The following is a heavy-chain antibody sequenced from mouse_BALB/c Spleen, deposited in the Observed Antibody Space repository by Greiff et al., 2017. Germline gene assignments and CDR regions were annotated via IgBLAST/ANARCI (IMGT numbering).Heavy chain of an antibody. D-gene: IGHD1-1*01. J-gene: IGHJ2*01. CDR3: ARSGYYYGSPFYFDY. Sequence: QVQLQQSGPELVKPGASVKISCKASGYAFSSSWMNWVKQRPGQGLEWIGRIYPGDGDTNYNGKFKGKATLTADKSSSTAYMQLSSLTSVDSAVYFCARSGYYYGSPFYFDYWGQGTTLTVSS. CDR1: GYAFSSSW. V-gene: IGHV1-82*01. CDR2: IYPGDGDT.